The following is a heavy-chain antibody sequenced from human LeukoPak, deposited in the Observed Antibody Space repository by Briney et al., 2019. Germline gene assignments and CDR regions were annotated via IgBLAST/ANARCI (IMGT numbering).Heavy chain of an antibody. J-gene: IGHJ4*02. V-gene: IGHV1-46*01. Sequence: ASVKVSCKALGYTFTTKYMHWVRQAPGQGLEWMGVINPSGGSTSYAQKFQGKVTMTRDMSTSTVYMELSSLRYEDTAVYYCAKDRWDLYSYDSSGDWDYWGQGTLVTVSS. CDR2: INPSGGST. CDR3: AKDRWDLYSYDSSGDWDY. CDR1: GYTFTTKY. D-gene: IGHD3-22*01.